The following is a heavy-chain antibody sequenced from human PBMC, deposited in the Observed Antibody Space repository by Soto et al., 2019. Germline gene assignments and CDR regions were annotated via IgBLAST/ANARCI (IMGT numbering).Heavy chain of an antibody. CDR3: ARHETMIVENSFLGYHYGMDV. J-gene: IGHJ6*02. Sequence: CQGSGYRFSSYWITWVRQKPGKGLEWMGRIDPSGSYTNYSASFEGHVTISADKSISTAYLQWSSLKASDTAMYYCARHETMIVENSFLGYHYGMDVWGQGTTVTVSS. D-gene: IGHD3-22*01. V-gene: IGHV5-10-1*01. CDR1: GYRFSSYW. CDR2: IDPSGSYT.